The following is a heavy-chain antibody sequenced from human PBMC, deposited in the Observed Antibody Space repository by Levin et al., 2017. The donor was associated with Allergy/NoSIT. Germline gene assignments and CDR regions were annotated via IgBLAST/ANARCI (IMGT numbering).Heavy chain of an antibody. J-gene: IGHJ6*02. D-gene: IGHD2-2*01. CDR3: ASDIVVVPAAAYGMDV. Sequence: KHGESLKISCAASGFTFSDYYMSWIRQAPGKGLEWVSYISSSGSTIYYADSVKGRFTISRDNAKNSLYLQMNSLRAEDTAVYYCASDIVVVPAAAYGMDVWGQGTTVTVSS. V-gene: IGHV3-11*01. CDR1: GFTFSDYY. CDR2: ISSSGSTI.